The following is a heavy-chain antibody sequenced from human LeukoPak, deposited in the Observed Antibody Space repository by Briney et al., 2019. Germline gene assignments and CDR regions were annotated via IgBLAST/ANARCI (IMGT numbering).Heavy chain of an antibody. J-gene: IGHJ4*02. Sequence: GGSLRLSCAASGFTFSNYGMNWVRQAPGKGLEWVSGISGSGGTTYYADSVKGRFTISRDNSKNSLSLQVSSLRAEDTAVYYCPKTKGYYSDWGQGTLVTVSS. CDR2: ISGSGGTT. D-gene: IGHD3-22*01. CDR1: GFTFSNYG. CDR3: PKTKGYYSD. V-gene: IGHV3-23*01.